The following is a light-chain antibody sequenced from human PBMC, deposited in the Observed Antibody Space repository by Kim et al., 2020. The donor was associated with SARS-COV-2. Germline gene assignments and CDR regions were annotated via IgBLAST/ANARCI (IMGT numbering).Light chain of an antibody. V-gene: IGLV3-1*01. CDR1: KLGDKY. CDR2: QDN. J-gene: IGLJ1*01. CDR3: QAWDSSTHNYV. Sequence: SYELTQPPSVFVSPGQTASITCSGYKLGDKYVSWYQQRPGQSPVVVIYQDNHRPSGIPVRFSGSNSGNTATLAISGTQAMDEADYYCQAWDSSTHNYVFGAGTKVTVL.